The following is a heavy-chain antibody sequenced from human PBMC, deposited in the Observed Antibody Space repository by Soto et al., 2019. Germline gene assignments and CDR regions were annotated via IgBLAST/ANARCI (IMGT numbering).Heavy chain of an antibody. CDR2: IYYSGST. J-gene: IGHJ6*02. D-gene: IGHD3-22*01. CDR3: ARHPSRRYYDSSGYYYPLVYGMDV. Sequence: SETLSLTCTVSGGSFNNYYWSWIRQPPGKGLEWIGYIYYSGSTNYNPSLKSRVTISVDTSKNQFSLKLSSVTAADTAVYYCARHPSRRYYDSSGYYYPLVYGMDVWGQGTTVTVSS. CDR1: GGSFNNYY. V-gene: IGHV4-59*08.